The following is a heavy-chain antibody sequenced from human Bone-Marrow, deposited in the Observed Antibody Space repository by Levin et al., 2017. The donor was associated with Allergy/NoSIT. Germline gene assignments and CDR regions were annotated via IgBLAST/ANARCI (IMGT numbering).Heavy chain of an antibody. CDR1: GDSMIIHY. J-gene: IGHJ6*02. CDR2: TYYRSKWYN. Sequence: SETLSLTCSVSGDSMIIHYWDWIRQSPSRGLEWLGRTYYRSKWYNDYAESVESRITINSDTSKNQFSLHLNSVTPEDTAVYYCTREVRFAVLFHYYGMDVWGQGTTVTVSS. CDR3: TREVRFAVLFHYYGMDV. D-gene: IGHD4/OR15-4a*01. V-gene: IGHV6-1*01.